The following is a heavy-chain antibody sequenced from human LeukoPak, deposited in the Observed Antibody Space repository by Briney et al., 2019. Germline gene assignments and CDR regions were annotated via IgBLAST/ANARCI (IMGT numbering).Heavy chain of an antibody. Sequence: GGSLRLSCAASGFTFSSYWMHWVRQAPGKGLVWVSRINSDGSGTTYADSVKGRFTISRDNAKNTLYLQMNSLRAEDTAVYFCARDVGGGDTFDYWGQGTLVTVSS. J-gene: IGHJ4*02. D-gene: IGHD2-21*02. CDR3: ARDVGGGDTFDY. V-gene: IGHV3-74*01. CDR2: INSDGSGT. CDR1: GFTFSSYW.